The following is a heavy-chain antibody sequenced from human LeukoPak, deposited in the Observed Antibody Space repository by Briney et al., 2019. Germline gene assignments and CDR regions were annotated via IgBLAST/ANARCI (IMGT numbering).Heavy chain of an antibody. Sequence: GGSLRLSCAALGLTFSGYGMHWVRQAPGKGLEWVAFIRYDGSNKYYADSVKGRFTISRDNSKNTLYLQMNSLRAEDTAVYYCARGQSVEMATWTFDYWGQGTLVTVSS. CDR3: ARGQSVEMATWTFDY. V-gene: IGHV3-30*02. CDR1: GLTFSGYG. J-gene: IGHJ4*02. D-gene: IGHD5-24*01. CDR2: IRYDGSNK.